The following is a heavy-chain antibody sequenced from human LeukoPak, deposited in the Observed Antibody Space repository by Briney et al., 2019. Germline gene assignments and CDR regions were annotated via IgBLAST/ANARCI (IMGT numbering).Heavy chain of an antibody. Sequence: GESLKISCKGSGYSFTSYWIGWVRQMPGKGLEWMGIIYPGDSDTRYSPSFQGQVTISADESISTAYLQWSSLKASDTAMYYCARRSYYDSSGYLFDYWGQGTLVTVSS. D-gene: IGHD3-22*01. V-gene: IGHV5-51*01. J-gene: IGHJ4*02. CDR1: GYSFTSYW. CDR3: ARRSYYDSSGYLFDY. CDR2: IYPGDSDT.